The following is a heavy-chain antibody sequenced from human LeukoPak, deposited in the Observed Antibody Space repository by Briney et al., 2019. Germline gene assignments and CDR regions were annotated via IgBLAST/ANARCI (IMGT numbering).Heavy chain of an antibody. J-gene: IGHJ4*02. CDR3: ARVTQLVAGAFDY. V-gene: IGHV1-69*13. D-gene: IGHD6-6*01. Sequence: SVKVSCKASGGTFSSYAISWVRQAPGQGLEWMGGIIPIFGTANYAQKFQGRVTITADESTSTAYMELSSLRSEDTAVYYCARVTQLVAGAFDYWGQGTLVTVSS. CDR1: GGTFSSYA. CDR2: IIPIFGTA.